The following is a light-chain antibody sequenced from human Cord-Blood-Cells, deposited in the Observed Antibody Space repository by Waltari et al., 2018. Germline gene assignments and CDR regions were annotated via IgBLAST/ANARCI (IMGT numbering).Light chain of an antibody. CDR3: SSYAGSNNLV. CDR1: SSDVGSYNL. CDR2: EGS. Sequence: QSALTQPASVSGSPGQSITISCTGTSSDVGSYNLVSWYQQHPGKAPKLRIYEGSKRPSGVSNRFSGSKSGNTASLTISGLQAEDEADYYCSSYAGSNNLVFGGGTKLTVL. V-gene: IGLV2-23*01. J-gene: IGLJ3*02.